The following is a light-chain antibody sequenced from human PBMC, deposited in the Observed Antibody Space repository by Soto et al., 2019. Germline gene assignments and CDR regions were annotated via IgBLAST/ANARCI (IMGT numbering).Light chain of an antibody. CDR1: SGSVSTRYY. CDR2: STN. V-gene: IGLV8-61*01. J-gene: IGLJ2*01. CDR3: VLYMGSRIWV. Sequence: HTVVTQAPSFSVSPGGTVTLTCGLSSGSVSTRYYPSWYQQTPGQAPRTLIYSTNTRSSGVPDRFSGSILGNKAALTITGAQADDESDYYCVLYMGSRIWVFGGGTKLTV.